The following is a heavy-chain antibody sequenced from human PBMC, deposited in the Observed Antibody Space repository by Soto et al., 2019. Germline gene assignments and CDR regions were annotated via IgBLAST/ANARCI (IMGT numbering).Heavy chain of an antibody. D-gene: IGHD3-22*01. V-gene: IGHV3-7*03. CDR2: IKQDGSEK. J-gene: IGHJ4*02. CDR3: ASITTTYFDY. Sequence: GXLGLSCAASGFMFSAYWMSWVRQAPGKGLEWVANIKQDGSEKYYVDSVKGRFTISRDNAKNSLYLQMNSLRAEDTAVYYCASITTTYFDYWGQGTLVTVSS. CDR1: GFMFSAYW.